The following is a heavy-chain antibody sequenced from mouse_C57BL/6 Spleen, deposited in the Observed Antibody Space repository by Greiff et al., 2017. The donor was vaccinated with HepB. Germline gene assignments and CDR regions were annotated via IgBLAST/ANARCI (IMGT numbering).Heavy chain of an antibody. CDR2: IHPNSGST. CDR1: GYTFTSYW. J-gene: IGHJ2*01. D-gene: IGHD1-1*01. CDR3: ARSHYGSPFDY. V-gene: IGHV1-64*01. Sequence: QVQLKQSGAELVKPGASVKLSCKASGYTFTSYWMHWVKQRPGQGLEWIGMIHPNSGSTNYNEKFKSKATLTVDKSSSTAYMQLSSLTSEDSAVYYCARSHYGSPFDYWGQGTTLTVSS.